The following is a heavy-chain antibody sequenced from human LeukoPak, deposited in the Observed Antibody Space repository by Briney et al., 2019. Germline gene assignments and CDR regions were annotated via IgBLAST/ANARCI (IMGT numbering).Heavy chain of an antibody. CDR2: ISGSGGST. CDR1: GFTFSSYA. J-gene: IGHJ6*02. V-gene: IGHV3-23*01. CDR3: ARDHYDILTGYSYGMDV. D-gene: IGHD3-9*01. Sequence: GGSLRLSCAASGFTFSSYAMSWVRQAPGKGLEWVSAISGSGGSTYYADSVKGRFTISRDNSKNTLYLQMNSLRAEDTAVYYCARDHYDILTGYSYGMDVWGQGTTVTVSS.